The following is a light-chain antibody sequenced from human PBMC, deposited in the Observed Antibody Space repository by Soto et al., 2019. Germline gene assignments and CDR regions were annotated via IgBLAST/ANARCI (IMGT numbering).Light chain of an antibody. V-gene: IGKV1-39*01. CDR3: QQTFSSPLT. J-gene: IGKJ4*01. Sequence: IQMTQSPSSLSASVGDRVTITSRASQSINNYLSWYQQRSGKAPNRLIFAASTLASGVPSRSSGSGSGTDFTLTISGLQPEDVATYFCQQTFSSPLTFGGGTKVDIK. CDR2: AAS. CDR1: QSINNY.